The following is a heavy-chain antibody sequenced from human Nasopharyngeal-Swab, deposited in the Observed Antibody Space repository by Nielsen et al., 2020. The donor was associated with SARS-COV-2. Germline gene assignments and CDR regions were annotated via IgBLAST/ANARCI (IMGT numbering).Heavy chain of an antibody. Sequence: SVKVSCKASGGTFSSYAISWVRQAPVQGLEWMGGIIPIFGTANYAQKFQGRVTITADESTSTAYMELSSLRSEDTAVYYCARAGYCSSTSCDTTDYWGQGTLVTVSS. CDR1: GGTFSSYA. CDR2: IIPIFGTA. CDR3: ARAGYCSSTSCDTTDY. J-gene: IGHJ4*02. V-gene: IGHV1-69*13. D-gene: IGHD2-2*02.